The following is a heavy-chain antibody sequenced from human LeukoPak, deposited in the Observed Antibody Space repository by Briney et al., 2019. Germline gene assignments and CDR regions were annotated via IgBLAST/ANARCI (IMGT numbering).Heavy chain of an antibody. CDR2: IYPRDGST. CDR3: ARDQEAFDY. V-gene: IGHV1-46*01. J-gene: IGHJ4*02. CDR1: GYSFTSNY. Sequence: ASVKVSCKASGYSFTSNYIHWVRQAPGQGLEWMGMIYPRDGSTSYAQKFQGRVTVTRDTSTSTVHMELSGLRSEDTAVYYCARDQEAFDYWGQGTLVTVSP.